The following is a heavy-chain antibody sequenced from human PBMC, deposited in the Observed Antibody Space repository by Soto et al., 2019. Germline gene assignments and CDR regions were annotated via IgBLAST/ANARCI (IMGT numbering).Heavy chain of an antibody. V-gene: IGHV3-21*01. CDR2: ISSSSSYI. CDR3: ANGKLPLVVTHSVGYYYGMDV. D-gene: IGHD3-22*01. Sequence: EVQLVESGGGLVKPGGSLRLSCAASGFTFSSYSMNWVRQAPGKGLEWVSSISSSSSYIYYADSVKGRFTISRDNAKNSLYLQMNSLRAEDTAVYYCANGKLPLVVTHSVGYYYGMDVWGQGTTVTVSS. J-gene: IGHJ6*02. CDR1: GFTFSSYS.